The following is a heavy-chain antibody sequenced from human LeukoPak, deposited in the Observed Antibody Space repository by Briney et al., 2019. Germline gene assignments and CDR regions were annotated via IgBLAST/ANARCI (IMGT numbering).Heavy chain of an antibody. D-gene: IGHD5-12*01. CDR2: INPNSGGT. CDR1: GYTFTGYY. Sequence: ASVKVSCKASGYTFTGYYMHWVRRAPGQGLEWMGWINPNSGGTNYAQKFQGWVTMTRDTSISTAYMELRSLRSDDTAVYYCARDGSGYDPPGYYGMDVWGQGTTVTVSS. V-gene: IGHV1-2*04. J-gene: IGHJ6*02. CDR3: ARDGSGYDPPGYYGMDV.